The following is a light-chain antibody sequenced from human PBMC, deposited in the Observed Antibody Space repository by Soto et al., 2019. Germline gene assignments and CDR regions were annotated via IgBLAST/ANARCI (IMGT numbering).Light chain of an antibody. J-gene: IGKJ4*01. CDR3: QQVKSFLPLT. CDR1: QDISSH. V-gene: IGKV1-9*01. Sequence: IQLTQSPSSLTASVGDSVTITCRASQDISSHLAWYQQKPGKAPKVLIYAASTLESGIPSRFSGSGSGTDFTLTISSLQAEDFATYYCQQVKSFLPLTFGGGTKVEIK. CDR2: AAS.